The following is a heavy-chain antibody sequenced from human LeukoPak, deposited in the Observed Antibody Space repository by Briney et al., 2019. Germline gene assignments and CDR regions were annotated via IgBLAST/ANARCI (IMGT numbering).Heavy chain of an antibody. V-gene: IGHV4-4*09. D-gene: IGHD2/OR15-2a*01. CDR1: GGSISSYY. J-gene: IGHJ5*02. Sequence: SETLSLTCTVSGGSISSYYWTWIRQPPGKGLEWIGYIYSSGRTNYNPSLKSQVTMSVDTSTNQFSLKVISVTAADTAVYYCARLSAGFNSSYWFDPWGQGTLVTVSS. CDR3: ARLSAGFNSSYWFDP. CDR2: IYSSGRT.